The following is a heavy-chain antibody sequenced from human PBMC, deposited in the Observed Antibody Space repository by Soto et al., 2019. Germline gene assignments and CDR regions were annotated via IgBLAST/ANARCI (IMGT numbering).Heavy chain of an antibody. CDR1: GFTFSSYG. CDR2: ISYDGSNK. V-gene: IGHV3-30*18. J-gene: IGHJ3*02. CDR3: ANQGPMGRSSGWIDAFDI. Sequence: GGSLRLSCAASGFTFSSYGMHWVRQAPGKGLEWVAVISYDGSNKYYADSVKGRFTISRDNSKNTLYLQMNSLRAEDTAVYYCANQGPMGRSSGWIDAFDIWGQGTMVTVSS. D-gene: IGHD6-19*01.